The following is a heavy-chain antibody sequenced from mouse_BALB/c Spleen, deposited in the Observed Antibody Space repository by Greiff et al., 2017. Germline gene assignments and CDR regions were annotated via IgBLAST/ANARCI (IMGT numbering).Heavy chain of an antibody. CDR3: ARSDYYGSSRYYYAMDY. V-gene: IGHV1S135*01. CDR1: GYAFTSYN. D-gene: IGHD1-1*01. CDR2: IDPYNGGT. J-gene: IGHJ4*01. Sequence: LVESGPELVKPGASVKVSCKASGYAFTSYNMYWVKQSHGKSLEWIGYIDPYNGGTSYNQKFKGKATLTVDKSSSTAYMHLNSLTSEDSAVYYCARSDYYGSSRYYYAMDYWGQGTSVTVSS.